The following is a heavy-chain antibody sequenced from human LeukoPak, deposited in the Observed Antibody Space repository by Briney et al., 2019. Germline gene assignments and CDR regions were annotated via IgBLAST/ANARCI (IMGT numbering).Heavy chain of an antibody. CDR1: GGSISSYY. Sequence: PSETLSLTCTVSGGSISSYYWSWIRQPPGGGLEWIGYIYYSGSTNYNPSLKRRVTISLDTSKSQFSLKLRSVTAADTAVYYCARAYSSGWYGNWFDPWGQGTLVTVSS. CDR2: IYYSGST. CDR3: ARAYSSGWYGNWFDP. V-gene: IGHV4-59*01. D-gene: IGHD6-19*01. J-gene: IGHJ5*02.